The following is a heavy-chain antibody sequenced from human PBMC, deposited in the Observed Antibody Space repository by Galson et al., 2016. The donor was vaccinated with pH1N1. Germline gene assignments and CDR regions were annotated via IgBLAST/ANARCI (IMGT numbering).Heavy chain of an antibody. J-gene: IGHJ3*02. Sequence: QSGAEVKKPGESLKISCKASGYSFTRHWIAWVRQVPGKGLEWVGVVNPGGSTIRYSPPFQGQVTISSDKSINTAYLQWISLKASDTATYYCARQYDFGDYRGDAFDIWGQGTMVIVSS. CDR2: VNPGGSTI. CDR1: GYSFTRHW. V-gene: IGHV5-51*03. CDR3: ARQYDFGDYRGDAFDI. D-gene: IGHD4-17*01.